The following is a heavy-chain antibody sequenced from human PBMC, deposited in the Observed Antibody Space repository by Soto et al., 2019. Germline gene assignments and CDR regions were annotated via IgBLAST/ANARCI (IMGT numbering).Heavy chain of an antibody. CDR3: AGMFWVGDLLFDS. D-gene: IGHD3-10*01. CDR2: IQYRGST. V-gene: IGHV4-39*01. J-gene: IGHJ4*02. Sequence: HLQLQESGPGLVKPSETLSLTCTVSDDSITSGAYYWGLIRQPPGKGLQWIGSIQYRGSTYSNPSLKSRVTMSLDTSKNQFSLRLTSVTAADTAVYFCAGMFWVGDLLFDSWGQGTVVTVSS. CDR1: DDSITSGAYY.